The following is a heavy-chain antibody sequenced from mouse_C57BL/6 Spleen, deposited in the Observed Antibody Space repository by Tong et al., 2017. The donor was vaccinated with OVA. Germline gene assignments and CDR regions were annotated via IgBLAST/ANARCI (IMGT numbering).Heavy chain of an antibody. CDR2: INPNNGGT. D-gene: IGHD2-4*01. CDR1: GYSFTGYY. CDR3: ARSDDYDVDWFAY. Sequence: EVQLQESGPELVKPGASVKISCKASGYSFTGYYMNWVKQSHGKSLEWIGDINPNNGGTIYNQKFKGKATLTVDKSSSTAYMELRSLTSEDTAVYYCARSDDYDVDWFAYWGQGTLVTVSA. V-gene: IGHV1-18*01. J-gene: IGHJ3*01.